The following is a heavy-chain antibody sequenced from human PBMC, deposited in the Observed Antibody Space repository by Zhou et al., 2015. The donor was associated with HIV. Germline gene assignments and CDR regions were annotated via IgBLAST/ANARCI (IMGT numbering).Heavy chain of an antibody. D-gene: IGHD2-15*01. Sequence: QVQLVQSGAEVKKPGSSVKVSCEVFGGTFSSYVIYWVRQAPGHGLEWMGSIMPIFGSADYGQKFQGRVTITADEYTSTVYMELRRLRSEDTAVYFCTRGYSNWASFDYWGQGTLISVSS. CDR1: GGTFSSYV. CDR2: IMPIFGSA. J-gene: IGHJ4*02. CDR3: TRGYSNWASFDY. V-gene: IGHV1-69*18.